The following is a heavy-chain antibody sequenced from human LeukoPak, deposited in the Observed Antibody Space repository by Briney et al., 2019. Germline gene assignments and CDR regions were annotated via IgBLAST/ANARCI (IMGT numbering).Heavy chain of an antibody. CDR2: IYYSGST. J-gene: IGHJ3*02. CDR3: ARRSAHLAYCGGDCSSGAFDI. CDR1: GGSISSSSYY. V-gene: IGHV4-39*01. Sequence: SETLSLTCTVSGGSISSSSYYWGWIRQPPGKGREWIASIYYSGSTYYNPSLKSRVTISVDTSKNQFSLKLSSVTAADTAVYYCARRSAHLAYCGGDCSSGAFDIWGQGTMVTVSS. D-gene: IGHD2-21*02.